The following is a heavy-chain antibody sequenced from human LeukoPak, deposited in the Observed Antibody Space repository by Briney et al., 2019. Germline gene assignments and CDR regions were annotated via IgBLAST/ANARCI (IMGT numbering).Heavy chain of an antibody. CDR1: GGSIRSYY. V-gene: IGHV4-59*01. J-gene: IGHJ4*02. D-gene: IGHD1-26*01. Sequence: SETLSLTCTVSGGSIRSYYWSWIRQPPGKGLEWIGYIYYSGSTNYNPSLKSRVTISVDTSKNQFSLKLSSVTAADTAVYYCARDVVGAIDYWGQGTLVTVSS. CDR2: IYYSGST. CDR3: ARDVVGAIDY.